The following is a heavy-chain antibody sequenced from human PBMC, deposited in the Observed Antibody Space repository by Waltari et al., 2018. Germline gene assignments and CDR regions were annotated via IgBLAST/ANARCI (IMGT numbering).Heavy chain of an antibody. CDR3: ATGGRPGDYYDSSGYPQYFQH. CDR1: GFTFSSYA. V-gene: IGHV3-23*04. J-gene: IGHJ1*01. CDR2: ISGSGGST. D-gene: IGHD3-22*01. Sequence: EVQLVESGGGLVQPGGSLRLSCAASGFTFSSYAMSWVRQAPGKGLEWVSAISGSGGSTYYADSVKGRFTISRDNSKNTLYLQMSSLRSEDTAVYYCATGGRPGDYYDSSGYPQYFQHWGQGTLVTVSS.